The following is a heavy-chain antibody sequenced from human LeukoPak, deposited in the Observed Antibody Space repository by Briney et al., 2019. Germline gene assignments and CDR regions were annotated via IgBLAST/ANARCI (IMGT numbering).Heavy chain of an antibody. J-gene: IGHJ4*02. CDR1: GFTFSSYA. CDR2: ISGSGGRT. V-gene: IGHV3-23*01. D-gene: IGHD3-10*02. Sequence: GGSLRLSCAASGFTFSSYAMYWGRQASGKGLEWVSAISGSGGRTYYADSVKGRFTISRDSGRKSVYMQMNSLTTDDTAFYFCAKELDTMFFDYWGQGALVTVSS. CDR3: AKELDTMFFDY.